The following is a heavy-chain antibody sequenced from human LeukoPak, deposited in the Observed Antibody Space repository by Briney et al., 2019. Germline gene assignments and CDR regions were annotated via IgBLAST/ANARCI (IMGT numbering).Heavy chain of an antibody. CDR2: INPSGGST. CDR1: GYTFTSYY. Sequence: ASVKVSCKASGYTFTSYYMHWVRQAPGQGLEWMGIINPSGGSTNYAQKFQGRDTMTRDTSTSTVYMELSSLRSEDTAVYYCARYTSTFYFDSWGQGTLVTVSS. D-gene: IGHD3-16*01. J-gene: IGHJ4*02. V-gene: IGHV1-46*01. CDR3: ARYTSTFYFDS.